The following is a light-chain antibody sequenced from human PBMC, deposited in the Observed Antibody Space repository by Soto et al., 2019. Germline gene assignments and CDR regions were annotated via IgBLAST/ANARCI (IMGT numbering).Light chain of an antibody. CDR3: QQYGSAPRT. CDR1: QSVSSDS. J-gene: IGKJ1*01. V-gene: IGKV3-20*01. CDR2: DAA. Sequence: EIGLTQSPGTLSLSPGERAILSCRDSQSVSSDSLAWYRQKPGQAPRLLVYDAASRATGIPDRFSGSGSGNDFTLTISRLEPEDFAVYYCQQYGSAPRTFGQGTKVDIK.